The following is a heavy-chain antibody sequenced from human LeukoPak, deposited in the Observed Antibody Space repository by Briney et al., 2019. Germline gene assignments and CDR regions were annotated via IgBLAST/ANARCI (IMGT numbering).Heavy chain of an antibody. D-gene: IGHD2-15*01. CDR2: IKSKTDGGTT. Sequence: PGGSLRLSCAASGFTFSNAWMSWVRQAPGKGLEWVGRIKSKTDGGTTDYAAPVKGRFTISRDDSKNTLYLQMNSLKTEGTAVYYCTTDRGDCSGGSCYEVIDYWGQGTLVTVSS. V-gene: IGHV3-15*01. CDR1: GFTFSNAW. J-gene: IGHJ4*02. CDR3: TTDRGDCSGGSCYEVIDY.